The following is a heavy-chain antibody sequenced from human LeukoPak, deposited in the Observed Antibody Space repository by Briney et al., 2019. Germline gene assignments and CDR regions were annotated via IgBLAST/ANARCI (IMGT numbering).Heavy chain of an antibody. J-gene: IGHJ4*02. CDR2: ISYDGSNK. V-gene: IGHV3-30*04. D-gene: IGHD3-10*01. Sequence: PGGSLRLSCAASGFTFSSYAMHWVRQAPGKGLEWVAVISYDGSNKYYADSVKGRFTISRDNSKNTLYPQMNSLRAEDTAVYYCARDSPLGYYGSGSYYNPIDYYFDYWGQGTLVTVSS. CDR3: ARDSPLGYYGSGSYYNPIDYYFDY. CDR1: GFTFSSYA.